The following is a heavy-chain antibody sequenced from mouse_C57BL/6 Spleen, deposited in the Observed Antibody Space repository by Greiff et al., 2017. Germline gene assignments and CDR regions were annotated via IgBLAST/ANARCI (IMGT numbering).Heavy chain of an antibody. J-gene: IGHJ4*01. Sequence: VQLQQSGPELVKPGASVKISCKASGYAFSSSWMNWVKQRPGKGLEWIGRIYPGDGDTNYNGKFKGKATLTADKSSSTAYMQLSSLTSEDSAVYFCARGNYLYYAMDYWGQGTSVTASS. D-gene: IGHD2-1*01. V-gene: IGHV1-82*01. CDR3: ARGNYLYYAMDY. CDR1: GYAFSSSW. CDR2: IYPGDGDT.